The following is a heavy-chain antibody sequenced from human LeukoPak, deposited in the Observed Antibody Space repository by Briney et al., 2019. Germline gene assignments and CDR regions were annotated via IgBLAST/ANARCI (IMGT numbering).Heavy chain of an antibody. Sequence: GGSLRLSCVASGFIFSSYVMSWVRQAPGKGLEWVSAITGSGGSTYYADSVKGRFTISRDNSKNTLYLQMDSLRVEDTGVYYCAKDPFYGSGTYADYWGLGTLVSVSS. V-gene: IGHV3-23*01. D-gene: IGHD3-10*01. CDR1: GFIFSSYV. CDR2: ITGSGGST. J-gene: IGHJ4*02. CDR3: AKDPFYGSGTYADY.